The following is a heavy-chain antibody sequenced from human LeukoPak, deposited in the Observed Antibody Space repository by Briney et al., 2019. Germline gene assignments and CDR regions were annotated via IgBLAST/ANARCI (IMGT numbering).Heavy chain of an antibody. J-gene: IGHJ4*02. CDR3: VKAAGSWYGYFDY. V-gene: IGHV3-64D*06. D-gene: IGHD6-13*01. Sequence: AGGSLRLSCAASGFIFSDYEMNWVRQAPGKGLEYVSTISGNGGNTNYADSVKGRFTISRDNSKNTLYLQMSSLRPEDTAVYYCVKAAGSWYGYFDYWGQGTLVTVSS. CDR1: GFIFSDYE. CDR2: ISGNGGNT.